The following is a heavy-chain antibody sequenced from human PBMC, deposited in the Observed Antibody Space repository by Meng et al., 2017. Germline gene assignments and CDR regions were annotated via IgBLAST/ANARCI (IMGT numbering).Heavy chain of an antibody. CDR2: INAGNGNT. Sequence: QVHLVQSGAEVKKPGASFKVPCKASGYTFTTYAIHWVRQAPGQRLEWMGWINAGNGNTRYSQKFQGRVSITRDTSASTAYMELSSLRSEDTAVYYCARCIAVAGNWFDPWGQGTLVTVSS. V-gene: IGHV1-3*01. CDR1: GYTFTTYA. D-gene: IGHD6-19*01. J-gene: IGHJ5*02. CDR3: ARCIAVAGNWFDP.